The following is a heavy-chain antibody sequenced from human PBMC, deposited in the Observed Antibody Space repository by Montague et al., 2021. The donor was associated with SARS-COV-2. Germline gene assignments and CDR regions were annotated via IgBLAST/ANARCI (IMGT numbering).Heavy chain of an antibody. CDR3: ACRPTPAYSSGWYPFYYSIDV. CDR2: IYTSGST. V-gene: IGHV4-4*07. CDR1: GGSISSYY. D-gene: IGHD6-19*01. Sequence: SETLSLTCSVSGGSISSYYWCWIWNPARQGMERIGRIYTSGSTNFNHNLTSRVTMSVATSKNQYSLKLSLVTAADTAVYYCACRPTPAYSSGWYPFYYSIDVWGRGTTVTVSS. J-gene: IGHJ6*03.